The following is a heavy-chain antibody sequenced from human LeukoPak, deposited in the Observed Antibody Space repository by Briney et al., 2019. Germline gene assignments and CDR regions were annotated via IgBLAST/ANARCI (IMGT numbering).Heavy chain of an antibody. V-gene: IGHV4-59*01. CDR2: IYYSGTT. Sequence: SETLSLTCTVSGGSISSYYWSWIRQPPGKGLEWIGYIYYSGTTNYNPSLKSRVIISVDMSKNQFSLKLSSVTAADTAVYYCARGLSYFDHWGQGTLVTVSS. CDR1: GGSISSYY. J-gene: IGHJ4*02. CDR3: ARGLSYFDH. D-gene: IGHD2-21*02.